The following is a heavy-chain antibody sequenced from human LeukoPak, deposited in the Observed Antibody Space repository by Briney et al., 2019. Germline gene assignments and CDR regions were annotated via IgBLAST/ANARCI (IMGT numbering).Heavy chain of an antibody. CDR2: ILPDGSQK. CDR3: GRLAHNAWYAIDF. J-gene: IGHJ4*02. Sequence: GGSLRLSCAASEFTFSSYSMNWVRQAPGKGLEWLANILPDGSQKYYVDSVKGRFTISRDNPKNSLYLQINNLRAEDTAVYYCGRLAHNAWYAIDFWGQGTLVTVSS. V-gene: IGHV3-7*01. D-gene: IGHD2-2*01. CDR1: EFTFSSYS.